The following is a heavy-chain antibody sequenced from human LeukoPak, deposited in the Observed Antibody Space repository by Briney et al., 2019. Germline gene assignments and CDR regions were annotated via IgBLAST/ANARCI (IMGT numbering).Heavy chain of an antibody. J-gene: IGHJ4*02. CDR3: AKRGVVIRVILVGFHKEAYYFDS. CDR2: ISGSGGTT. CDR1: GITLSNYG. Sequence: GGSLRLSCAVSGITLSNYGMSWVRQAPGKGLEWVAGISGSGGTTSYADSVKGRFTISRDNPQNTLYLQMNSLRAEDTAVYFYAKRGVVIRVILVGFHKEAYYFDSWGQGALVTVSS. D-gene: IGHD3-22*01. V-gene: IGHV3-23*01.